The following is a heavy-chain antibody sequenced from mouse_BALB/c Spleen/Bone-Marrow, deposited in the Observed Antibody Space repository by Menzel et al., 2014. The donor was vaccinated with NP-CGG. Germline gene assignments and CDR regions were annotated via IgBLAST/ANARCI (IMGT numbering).Heavy chain of an antibody. CDR3: ARELGRGFAY. D-gene: IGHD4-1*01. CDR1: GYAFTNHW. CDR2: INPGSGGI. V-gene: IGHV1-54*01. J-gene: IGHJ3*01. Sequence: VQLQESGVELVRPGTSVKVSCKASGYAFTNHWIEWVKQRPGQGLEWIGVINPGSGGINYNEKFKGKATLTADKSSNTAYMQLSSLTSDDSAVYFCARELGRGFAYWGQGTLVTVSA.